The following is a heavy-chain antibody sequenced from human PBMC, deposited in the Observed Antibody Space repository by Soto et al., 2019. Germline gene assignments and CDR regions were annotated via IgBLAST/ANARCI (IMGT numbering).Heavy chain of an antibody. J-gene: IGHJ5*02. CDR2: INPNSGGT. Sequence: ASVKVSCKASGYTFTGYYMHWVRQAPGQGLEWMGWINPNSGGTNYAQKFQGRVTMTRDTSISTAYMELSRLRSDDTAVYYCARALNSSSWYAGFDPWGQGTLVTVSS. CDR3: ARALNSSSWYAGFDP. V-gene: IGHV1-2*02. CDR1: GYTFTGYY. D-gene: IGHD6-13*01.